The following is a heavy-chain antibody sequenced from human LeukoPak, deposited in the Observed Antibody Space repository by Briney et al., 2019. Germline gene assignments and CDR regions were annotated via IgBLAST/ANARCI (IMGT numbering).Heavy chain of an antibody. CDR2: IIPIFGTA. D-gene: IGHD4-23*01. V-gene: IGHV1-69*01. CDR3: ARIVDNYGGNLDY. CDR1: GGTFSSYA. J-gene: IGHJ4*02. Sequence: GASVKVSCKASGGTFSSYAISWVGQAPGQGLEWMGGIIPIFGTANYAQKFQGRVTITADESTSTAYMELSSLRSEDTAVYYCARIVDNYGGNLDYWGQGTLVTVSS.